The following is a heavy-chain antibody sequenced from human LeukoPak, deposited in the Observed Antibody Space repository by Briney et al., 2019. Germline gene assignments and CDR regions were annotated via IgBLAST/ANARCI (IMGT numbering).Heavy chain of an antibody. J-gene: IGHJ5*02. CDR1: GGTFSSYA. D-gene: IGHD1-26*01. Sequence: SVKVACKSSGGTFSSYAIDWVRQAPVQELEWMGGIIPIFGTANYAQKFQGRVTITADKSTSTAYMELSRLRSDDTAVYYCARDRRIVGATKFTWFDPWGQGTLVTVSS. CDR3: ARDRRIVGATKFTWFDP. CDR2: IIPIFGTA. V-gene: IGHV1-69*06.